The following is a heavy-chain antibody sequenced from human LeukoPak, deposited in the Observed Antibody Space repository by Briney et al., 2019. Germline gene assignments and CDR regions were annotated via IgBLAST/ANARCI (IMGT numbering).Heavy chain of an antibody. CDR1: GYTFTSYG. J-gene: IGHJ4*02. Sequence: GASVKVSCKASGYTFTSYGISWVRQAPGQGLEGMGGISAYNGNTNYAQKLQGRVTMTTDTSTSTAYMELRSLRSDDTAVYYCARDQDLYSSGWYGVNYCGQGTLVTVPS. CDR3: ARDQDLYSSGWYGVNY. D-gene: IGHD6-19*01. V-gene: IGHV1-18*01. CDR2: ISAYNGNT.